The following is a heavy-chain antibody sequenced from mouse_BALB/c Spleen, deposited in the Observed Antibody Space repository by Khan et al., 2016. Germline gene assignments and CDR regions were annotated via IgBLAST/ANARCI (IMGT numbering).Heavy chain of an antibody. CDR3: ARDRGWLLREGFAY. J-gene: IGHJ3*01. CDR1: GFSLTSYD. Sequence: VQLQESGPGLVAPSQSLSITCTVSGFSLTSYDISWIRQPPGKGLEWLGVIWTGGGTNYNSAFMSRLSISKDNSKSQVFLKMNSLQTDDTAIYYCARDRGWLLREGFAYWGQGTLVTVSA. V-gene: IGHV2-9-2*01. CDR2: IWTGGGT. D-gene: IGHD2-3*01.